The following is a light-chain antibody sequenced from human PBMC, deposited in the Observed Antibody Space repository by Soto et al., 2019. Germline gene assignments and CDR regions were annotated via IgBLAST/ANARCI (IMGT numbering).Light chain of an antibody. CDR2: WAS. CDR3: QQYYSTPRLT. J-gene: IGKJ4*01. CDR1: QSVLYSSNNKNY. V-gene: IGKV4-1*01. Sequence: DIVMTQSPDSLAVSLGERATINCKSSQSVLYSSNNKNYLAWYQQKPGQPPKLLIYWASTRESGVSDRFSGSGSGTDFTLTISSLQAEDVAVYYCQQYYSTPRLTFGGGNKVEIK.